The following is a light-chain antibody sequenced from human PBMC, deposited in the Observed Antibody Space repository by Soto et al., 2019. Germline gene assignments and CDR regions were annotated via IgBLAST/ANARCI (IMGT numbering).Light chain of an antibody. CDR1: QSIDRW. CDR3: QQYNSYSWT. Sequence: DIQMTQSPSTLPASVGARVTITCRASQSIDRWLAWYQQRPGKAPKILIYHASSLETGVPSRFSGSGSGTEFTLTISSLQPDEFAAYYCQQYNSYSWTFGQGTKVDIK. J-gene: IGKJ1*01. CDR2: HAS. V-gene: IGKV1-5*01.